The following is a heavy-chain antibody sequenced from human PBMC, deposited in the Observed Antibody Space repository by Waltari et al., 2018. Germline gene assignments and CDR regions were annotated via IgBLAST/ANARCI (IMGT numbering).Heavy chain of an antibody. CDR1: GYTLPALS. CDR3: ATDLRFLEWLVDYYGMDV. D-gene: IGHD3-3*01. Sequence: QVQLVQSGAEVKKPGASVKVSCKVSGYTLPALSMHWVRQAPGKGLEWMGGFDPEDGETIYAQKFQGRVTMTEDTSTDTAYMELSSLRSEDTAVYYCATDLRFLEWLVDYYGMDVWGQGTTVTVSS. CDR2: FDPEDGET. V-gene: IGHV1-24*01. J-gene: IGHJ6*02.